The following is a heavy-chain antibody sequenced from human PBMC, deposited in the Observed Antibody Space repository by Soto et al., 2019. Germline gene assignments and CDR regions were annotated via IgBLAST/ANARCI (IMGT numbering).Heavy chain of an antibody. CDR2: INPSGDSR. CDR1: GFSFSDYF. CDR3: ARQGNVAGTTSTWFDP. V-gene: IGHV1-46*01. J-gene: IGHJ5*02. D-gene: IGHD1-1*01. Sequence: ASVKVSCKASGFSFSDYFMHWVRQAPGQGLEWMGIINPSGDSRNYAQKFQGRVTITRDTSTSTVYMDLSSLRYDDTAVYYCARQGNVAGTTSTWFDPWGQGTLVTVSS.